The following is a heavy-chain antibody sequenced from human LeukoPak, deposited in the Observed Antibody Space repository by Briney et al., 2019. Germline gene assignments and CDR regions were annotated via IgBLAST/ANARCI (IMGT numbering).Heavy chain of an antibody. CDR2: IYHSGST. D-gene: IGHD1-26*01. Sequence: SQTLSLTCAVSGGSISSGGYSWSWIRQPPGKGLEWIGYIYHSGSTYYNPSLKSRVTISVDRSKNQFSLKLSSVTAADTAVYYCARSRAFNSGAFDPWGQGSLVTVSS. CDR3: ARSRAFNSGAFDP. J-gene: IGHJ5*02. V-gene: IGHV4-30-2*01. CDR1: GGSISSGGYS.